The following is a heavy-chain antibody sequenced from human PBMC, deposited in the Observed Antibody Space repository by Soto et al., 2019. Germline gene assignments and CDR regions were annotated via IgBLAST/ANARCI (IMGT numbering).Heavy chain of an antibody. J-gene: IGHJ6*02. CDR2: ISYDGSNK. V-gene: IGHV3-30*18. D-gene: IGHD3-3*01. Sequence: PGGSLRLSCAASGFTFSSYGMHWVRQAPGKGLEWVAVISYDGSNKYYADSVKGRFTISRDNSKNTLYLQMNSLRAEDTAVYYCAKDGPRPQWSGYSPGGMDVWGQGTTVTVSS. CDR3: AKDGPRPQWSGYSPGGMDV. CDR1: GFTFSSYG.